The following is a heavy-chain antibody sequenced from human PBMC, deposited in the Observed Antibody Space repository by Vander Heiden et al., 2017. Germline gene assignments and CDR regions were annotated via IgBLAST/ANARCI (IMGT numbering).Heavy chain of an antibody. V-gene: IGHV4-39*01. D-gene: IGHD4-17*01. CDR2: ISSSGDS. J-gene: IGHJ3*01. CDR1: SDSISSSRYY. Sequence: QLLLQQAGPGLVAPSGTLSLTCSVSSDSISSSRYYWGWIRQAPGQGLEWIGTISSSGDSYYNPSLQSRITISVDTSKKRFSLKLSSVTATDSAVYYCAKTYGAYVNDAFDVWGQGTMVTVSS. CDR3: AKTYGAYVNDAFDV.